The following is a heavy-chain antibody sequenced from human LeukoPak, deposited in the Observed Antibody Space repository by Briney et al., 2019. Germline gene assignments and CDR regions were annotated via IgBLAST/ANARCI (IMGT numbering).Heavy chain of an antibody. CDR1: GGSISSGGYY. CDR2: IYYSGST. V-gene: IGHV4-31*03. Sequence: SQTLSLTCTVSGGSISSGGYYWSWIRQHPGKGLEWIGYIYYSGSTYHNPSLKSRVTISVDTSKNQFSLKLSSVTAADTAVYYCARGQYDSSGYYYDDYWGQGTLVTVSS. D-gene: IGHD3-22*01. CDR3: ARGQYDSSGYYYDDY. J-gene: IGHJ4*02.